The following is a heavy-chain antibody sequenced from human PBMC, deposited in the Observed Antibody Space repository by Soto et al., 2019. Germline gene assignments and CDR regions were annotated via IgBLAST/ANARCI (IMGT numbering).Heavy chain of an antibody. CDR1: GFTFSDFA. Sequence: EVQVLESGGGLVQPGGSLRLSCAATGFTFSDFAMSWVRQAPGKGLEWVSRIYGGGNGPHYADSAKGRVTISRDNSKNTLYLQMNSLRAEDTAVYYCAKMEGMDPWAYSFDYWGQGTLVTVSS. V-gene: IGHV3-23*01. D-gene: IGHD2-2*03. CDR2: IYGGGNGP. J-gene: IGHJ4*02. CDR3: AKMEGMDPWAYSFDY.